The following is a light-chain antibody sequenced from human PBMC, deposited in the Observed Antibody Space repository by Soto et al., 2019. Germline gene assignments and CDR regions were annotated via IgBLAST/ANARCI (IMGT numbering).Light chain of an antibody. CDR2: EGS. Sequence: QSVLTQPASVSGSPGQSITISCTGTSSVVGSYNLVSWYQQHPGKAPKLMIYEGSKRPSGVSNRFSGSKSGNTASLTISGLQAEDEADYYCCSYAGSSTYVVFGGGTKLTVL. CDR1: SSVVGSYNL. J-gene: IGLJ2*01. CDR3: CSYAGSSTYVV. V-gene: IGLV2-23*01.